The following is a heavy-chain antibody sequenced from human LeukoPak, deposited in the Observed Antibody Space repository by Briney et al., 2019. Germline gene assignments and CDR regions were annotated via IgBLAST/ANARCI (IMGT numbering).Heavy chain of an antibody. CDR1: GGSISSGSYY. Sequence: SQTLSLTCTVSGGSISSGSYYWSWIRQPAGKGLEWIGRIYTSGSTNYNPSLKSRVTISVDTSKNQFSLKLSSVTAAGTAVYYCARGRGSHDYWGQGTLVTVSS. CDR3: ARGRGSHDY. CDR2: IYTSGST. V-gene: IGHV4-61*02. D-gene: IGHD3-16*01. J-gene: IGHJ4*02.